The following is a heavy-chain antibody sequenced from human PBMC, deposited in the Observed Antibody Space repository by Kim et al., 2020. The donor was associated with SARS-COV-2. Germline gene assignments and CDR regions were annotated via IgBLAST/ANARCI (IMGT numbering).Heavy chain of an antibody. J-gene: IGHJ4*02. Sequence: SETLSLTCTVSGGSISSSSYYWGWIRQPPGKGLEWIGSIYYSGSTYYNPSLKSRVTISVDTSKNQFSLKLSAGTAADTAVYYCARLSSGSYFRYWGQGTLVTVSS. CDR1: GGSISSSSYY. CDR3: ARLSSGSYFRY. D-gene: IGHD1-26*01. V-gene: IGHV4-39*01. CDR2: IYYSGST.